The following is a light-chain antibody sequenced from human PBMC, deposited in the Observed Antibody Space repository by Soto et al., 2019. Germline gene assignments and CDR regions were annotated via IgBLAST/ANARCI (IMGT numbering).Light chain of an antibody. Sequence: QSALAQPASVSGSPGQSITISCTGTSRDVGIYNLVSWYQLHPGKVPKLIIYEDTKRASGISSRFSGSESGITAFLTISGLQAEDEADYYCCSYAGSSTYVFGTGTKVTVL. V-gene: IGLV2-23*01. CDR1: SRDVGIYNL. CDR3: CSYAGSSTYV. CDR2: EDT. J-gene: IGLJ1*01.